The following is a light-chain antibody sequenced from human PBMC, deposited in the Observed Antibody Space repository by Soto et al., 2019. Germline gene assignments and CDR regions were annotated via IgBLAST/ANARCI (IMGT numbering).Light chain of an antibody. CDR2: AAS. V-gene: IGKV1-9*01. CDR3: QQLNNYPRT. Sequence: DIQLTQSPSFLSASLGDRVTITCRASQGISNSLAWYQQKPGKAPNLLIFAASTLQSGVPSRFSGSGSGTEFTLTISSLQPEDFATYYCQQLNNYPRTFGQGTTVEIK. J-gene: IGKJ1*01. CDR1: QGISNS.